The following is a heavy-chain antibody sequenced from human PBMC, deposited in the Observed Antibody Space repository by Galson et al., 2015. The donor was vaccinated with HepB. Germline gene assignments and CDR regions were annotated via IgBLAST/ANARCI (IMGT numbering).Heavy chain of an antibody. CDR3: ARPTYYYDSSGYYFFAAFDI. Sequence: SGAEVKKPGESLPISCKGSGYSSTSYWIGWVRQMPGNGLEWMGIIYPGDSDTRYSPSFQGQVTISADKSTSTAYLQCSSLKASDTSMYYCARPTYYYDSSGYYFFAAFDIWGQGTMVTVSS. CDR1: GYSSTSYW. V-gene: IGHV5-51*01. CDR2: IYPGDSDT. J-gene: IGHJ3*02. D-gene: IGHD3-22*01.